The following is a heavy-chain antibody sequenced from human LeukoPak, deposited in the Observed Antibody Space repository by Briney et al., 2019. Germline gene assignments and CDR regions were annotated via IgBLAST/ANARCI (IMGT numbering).Heavy chain of an antibody. CDR2: INQDGSEE. V-gene: IGHV3-7*01. CDR3: ARWKMELQRNAFDF. CDR1: GFTFRTYW. Sequence: GGSLRLSCAAPGFTFRTYWMSWIRQAPGKKPEWVADINQDGSEEYYLQSVRGRLTVSRDNAQNAVFLQMTNLRADDTAVYYCARWKMELQRNAFDFWGQGTVVTVSS. J-gene: IGHJ3*01. D-gene: IGHD1-26*01.